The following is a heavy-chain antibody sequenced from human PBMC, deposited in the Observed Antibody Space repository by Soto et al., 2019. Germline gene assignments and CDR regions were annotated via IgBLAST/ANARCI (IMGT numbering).Heavy chain of an antibody. CDR2: INAGNGNT. D-gene: IGHD1-26*01. CDR1: GCTFTSYA. Sequence: ASVKVSCKASGCTFTSYAMHWVRQAPGQRLEWMGWINAGNGNTKYSQKFQGRVTITRDTSASTAYMELSSLRSEDTAVYYCARGLGLYYFDDWGQGTLVTVSS. V-gene: IGHV1-3*01. CDR3: ARGLGLYYFDD. J-gene: IGHJ4*02.